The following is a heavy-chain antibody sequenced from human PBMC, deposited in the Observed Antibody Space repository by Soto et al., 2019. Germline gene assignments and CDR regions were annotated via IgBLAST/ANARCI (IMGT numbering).Heavy chain of an antibody. Sequence: PGGSLRLSCSASGFTFSIYAMHWVRQAPGKGLEYVSSISINGGSTHYADSVKGRFTISRDNSKNTLYLQMSSLIADDTALYYCVKGEYYYDSSGYYPFDYWGQGT. D-gene: IGHD3-22*01. CDR2: ISINGGST. CDR3: VKGEYYYDSSGYYPFDY. J-gene: IGHJ4*02. V-gene: IGHV3-64D*06. CDR1: GFTFSIYA.